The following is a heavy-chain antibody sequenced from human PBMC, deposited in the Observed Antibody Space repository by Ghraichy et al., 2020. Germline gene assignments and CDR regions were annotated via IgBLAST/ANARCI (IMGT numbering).Heavy chain of an antibody. J-gene: IGHJ4*02. Sequence: SETLSLTCTVSGASINSNNYYWGWIRQSPGKGLEWIGSMFYTGRTGSTWYNPSLKSRVAISVDTSKSQFSLILTSVTAADTAVYYCARKSSGYTPLPFDYWGQGTLVTVSS. V-gene: IGHV4-39*01. D-gene: IGHD3-22*01. CDR1: GASINSNNYY. CDR2: MFYTGRTGST. CDR3: ARKSSGYTPLPFDY.